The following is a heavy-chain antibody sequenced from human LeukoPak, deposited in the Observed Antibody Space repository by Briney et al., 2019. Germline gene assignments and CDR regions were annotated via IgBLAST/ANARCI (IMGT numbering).Heavy chain of an antibody. CDR2: INPNSGDT. V-gene: IGHV1-2*02. CDR1: GYTFTDYY. Sequence: ASVKVSCKASGYTFTDYYIHWVRQAPGQGLEWMGWINPNSGDTNFAQKFQGRVTMTRDTSITTAYMELIGLTPDDTAVYYCAKIDTLGLYYFDYWGQGTLVTVSP. CDR3: AKIDTLGLYYFDY. D-gene: IGHD2-2*02. J-gene: IGHJ4*02.